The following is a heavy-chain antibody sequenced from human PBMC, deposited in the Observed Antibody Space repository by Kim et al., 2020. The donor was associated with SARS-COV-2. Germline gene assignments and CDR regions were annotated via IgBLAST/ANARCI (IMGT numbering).Heavy chain of an antibody. D-gene: IGHD3-22*01. J-gene: IGHJ5*02. V-gene: IGHV4-59*01. CDR3: ARRDSNGYYSP. CDR2: IYYTGNS. CDR1: GGSISNY. Sequence: SETLSLTCSVSGGSISNYWSWFRQPPGKGLEWIGYIYYTGNSNYNPSLESRVSISIDTSKNQFSLHLTSVTAADTAMYYCARRDSNGYYSPWGQGTLVTVSS.